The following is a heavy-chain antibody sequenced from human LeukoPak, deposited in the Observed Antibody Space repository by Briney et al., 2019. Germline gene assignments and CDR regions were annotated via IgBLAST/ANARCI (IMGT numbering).Heavy chain of an antibody. V-gene: IGHV3-30-3*01. Sequence: GGSLRLSCAASGFTFSSYAMHWVRQAPGKGLEWVAVISYDGSNKYYADSVKGRFTISRDNSKNTLYLQMNSLRAEDTAVYYCAKDSRPDFWSGYYSDWGQGTLVTVSS. CDR3: AKDSRPDFWSGYYSD. J-gene: IGHJ4*02. D-gene: IGHD3-3*01. CDR2: ISYDGSNK. CDR1: GFTFSSYA.